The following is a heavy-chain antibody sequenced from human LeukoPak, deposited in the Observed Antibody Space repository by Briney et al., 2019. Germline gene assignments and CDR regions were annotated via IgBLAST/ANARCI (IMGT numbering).Heavy chain of an antibody. J-gene: IGHJ4*02. CDR2: ITTGGSSI. D-gene: IGHD6-19*01. CDR3: ARVWYDSGWYDY. CDR1: GFTFSAYA. V-gene: IGHV3-48*04. Sequence: GGSLRLSCAGSGFTFSAYAMAWVRQVSGKGLECVSHITTGGSSIFYADSVKGRFTISRDNAKNSLYLQMNSLRVEDAAVYYCARVWYDSGWYDYWGQGALVTVSS.